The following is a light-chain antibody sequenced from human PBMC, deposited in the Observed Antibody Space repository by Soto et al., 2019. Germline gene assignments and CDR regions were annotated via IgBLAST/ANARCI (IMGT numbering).Light chain of an antibody. CDR1: EGIDTS. V-gene: IGKV1-5*01. CDR2: GAS. J-gene: IGKJ1*01. Sequence: DIQMTQSPSTLSVSLGDRITITCRASEGIDTSLAWFQQRPGKAPKVLIAGASGLMNGVPSTFSGSGSGTESALTISSVQPDDFATYFCQHYDTFPWTFGQGTKVDIK. CDR3: QHYDTFPWT.